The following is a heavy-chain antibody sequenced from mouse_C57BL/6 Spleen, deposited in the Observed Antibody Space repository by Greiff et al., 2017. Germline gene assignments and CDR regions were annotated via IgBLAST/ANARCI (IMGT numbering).Heavy chain of an antibody. V-gene: IGHV1-81*01. Sequence: QVHVKQSGAELARPGASVKLSCKASGYTFTSSGISWVKQRTGQGLEWIGEIYPRSGNTYYNEKFKGKATLTADKSSSTAYMELRSLTSEDSAVYFCAREGTVFAYWGQGTLVTVSA. CDR2: IYPRSGNT. D-gene: IGHD1-1*01. CDR1: GYTFTSSG. J-gene: IGHJ3*01. CDR3: AREGTVFAY.